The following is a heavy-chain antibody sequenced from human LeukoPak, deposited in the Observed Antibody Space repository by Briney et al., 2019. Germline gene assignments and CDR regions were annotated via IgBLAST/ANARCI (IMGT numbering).Heavy chain of an antibody. Sequence: SEPLSLICSVSGGFIRGYCGDWIRQPPGKGLEGIGYVCHTGSTNSNPSLKSRVTLSVDTSNNQFSLMLTSVTAADTAVYFCAREMTYTGGWGPFDYWGPGALLTVSS. V-gene: IGHV4-59*13. CDR2: VCHTGST. J-gene: IGHJ4*02. CDR3: AREMTYTGGWGPFDY. D-gene: IGHD6-19*01. CDR1: GGFIRGYC.